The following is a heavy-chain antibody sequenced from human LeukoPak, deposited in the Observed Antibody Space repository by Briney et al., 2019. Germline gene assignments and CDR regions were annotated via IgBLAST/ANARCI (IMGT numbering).Heavy chain of an antibody. J-gene: IGHJ4*02. CDR3: ARGGNSSWDY. Sequence: PGGSLRLSCAVSGFTFTDFWMHWVRQAPGKGLEWVANIKPDGSEKYYVDSLKGRFTISRDNAKNSLYLQMNSLRVEDTAVYYCARGGNSSWDYRGQGALVTVSS. D-gene: IGHD6-6*01. CDR2: IKPDGSEK. CDR1: GFTFTDFW. V-gene: IGHV3-7*01.